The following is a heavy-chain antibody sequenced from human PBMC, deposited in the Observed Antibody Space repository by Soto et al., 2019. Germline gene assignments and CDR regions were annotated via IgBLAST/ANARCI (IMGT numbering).Heavy chain of an antibody. V-gene: IGHV4-59*08. Sequence: PSETLSLTCTVSGGSISSYYWSWIRQPPGKGLEWIGYIYYSGSTNYNPSLKSRVTISVDTSKNQFSLKLSSVTAADTAVYYCARQTYSSGPFDYWGQGTLVTSPQ. CDR2: IYYSGST. CDR1: GGSISSYY. CDR3: ARQTYSSGPFDY. J-gene: IGHJ4*02. D-gene: IGHD6-19*01.